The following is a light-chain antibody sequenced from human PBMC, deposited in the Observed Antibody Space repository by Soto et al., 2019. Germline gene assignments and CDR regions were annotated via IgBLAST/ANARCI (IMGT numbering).Light chain of an antibody. CDR2: DAS. J-gene: IGKJ4*01. CDR3: QQFINFPLT. Sequence: AVQLTQSPASLSASVGDRVTITCRASQGISSALAWYQQRSGKGVRLLIYDASNLESGVPSRFSGSGSGTDFTLTISSLQPEDFATYYCQQFINFPLTFGGGTKVDIK. CDR1: QGISSA. V-gene: IGKV1D-13*01.